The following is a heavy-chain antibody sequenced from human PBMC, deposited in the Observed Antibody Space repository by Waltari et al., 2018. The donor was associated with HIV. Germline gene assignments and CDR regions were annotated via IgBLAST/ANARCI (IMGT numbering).Heavy chain of an antibody. CDR2: RIPFCQIP. CDR3: ARGDSYDSVTGYYHPKGYYHMDV. Sequence: QVPLVQSGPEVKKTGSSVKVSCRASGDTFGSYSSIWVRQAPGQGVGRMGGRIPFCQIPKHEQRFRGRHSITADESTNTAYMGLGSLRSEDTAVYYCARGDSYDSVTGYYHPKGYYHMDVWGKGTTVTVSS. J-gene: IGHJ6*03. V-gene: IGHV1-69*01. D-gene: IGHD3-9*01. CDR1: GDTFGSYS.